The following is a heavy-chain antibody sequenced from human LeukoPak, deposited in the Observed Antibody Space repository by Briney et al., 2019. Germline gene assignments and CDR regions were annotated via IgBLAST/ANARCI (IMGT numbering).Heavy chain of an antibody. J-gene: IGHJ4*02. Sequence: PGGSLRLSCAASGFTFSSYAMHWVRQAPGKGLEWVAVISYDGSNKYYADSVKCRFTISRDNSKNTLYLQMNSLRAEDTAVYYCARDPGYCSGGSCYHYFDYWGQGTLVTVSS. CDR3: ARDPGYCSGGSCYHYFDY. V-gene: IGHV3-30*04. CDR1: GFTFSSYA. CDR2: ISYDGSNK. D-gene: IGHD2-15*01.